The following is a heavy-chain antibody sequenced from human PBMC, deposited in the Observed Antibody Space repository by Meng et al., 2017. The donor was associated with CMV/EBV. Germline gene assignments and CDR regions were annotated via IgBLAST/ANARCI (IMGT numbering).Heavy chain of an antibody. V-gene: IGHV4-39*01. CDR3: ARRPVYYDILTDYWGYYFDY. Sequence: SETLSLTCTVSGGSISSSSYYWGWIRQPPGKGLEWIGSIYYSGSTYYNPSLKSRVTISVDTSKNQFSLKLSSVTAADTAVYYCARRPVYYDILTDYWGYYFDYWGQGTLVTVSS. D-gene: IGHD3-9*01. CDR1: GGSISSSSYY. J-gene: IGHJ4*02. CDR2: IYYSGST.